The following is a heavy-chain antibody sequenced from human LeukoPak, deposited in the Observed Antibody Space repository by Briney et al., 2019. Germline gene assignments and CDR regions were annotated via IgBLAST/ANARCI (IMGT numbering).Heavy chain of an antibody. CDR3: ARGWVERDY. CDR2: INIDGSST. V-gene: IGHV3-74*01. Sequence: GGSLRLSCAASGFSFSDYWMNWVRQAPGKGLVWVSRINIDGSSTSYADSVKGRFTISRGNAKNTLYLQMNSLRAEDTAVYYCARGWVERDYWGQGTLVTVSS. J-gene: IGHJ4*02. CDR1: GFSFSDYW. D-gene: IGHD2-15*01.